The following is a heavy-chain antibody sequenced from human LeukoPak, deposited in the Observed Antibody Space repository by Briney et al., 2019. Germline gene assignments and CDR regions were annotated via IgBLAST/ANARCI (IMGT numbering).Heavy chain of an antibody. V-gene: IGHV3-48*03. CDR1: GFTFSIYE. CDR3: ARVYGGKSYYFDY. Sequence: PGGSLRLSCAASGFTFSIYEINWVRQAPGKGLEWVSYISSSGSTIYYADSVEGRFTISRDNAKNSLYLQMNSLRAEDTAVYYCARVYGGKSYYFDYWGQGTLVTVSS. CDR2: ISSSGSTI. D-gene: IGHD4-23*01. J-gene: IGHJ4*02.